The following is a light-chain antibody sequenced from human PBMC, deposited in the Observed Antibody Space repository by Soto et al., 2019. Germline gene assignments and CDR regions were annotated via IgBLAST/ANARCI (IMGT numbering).Light chain of an antibody. CDR3: ATWDDSLNGPV. Sequence: QSALTQPPSASGTPGQRVTISCSGGSSNIGSNTVNWYQQLPGTAPKLLIYSNNQRPSGVPDRFSGSKSGTSASLAISGLQSEDEADYYCATWDDSLNGPVFGGGTKVTVL. V-gene: IGLV1-44*01. CDR2: SNN. CDR1: SSNIGSNT. J-gene: IGLJ2*01.